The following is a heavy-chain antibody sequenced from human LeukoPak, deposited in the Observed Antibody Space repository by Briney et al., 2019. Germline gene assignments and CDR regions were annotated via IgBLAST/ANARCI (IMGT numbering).Heavy chain of an antibody. D-gene: IGHD3-10*01. Sequence: GGSLRLSCAASGFTFSSYGMHWVRQAPGKGLEWVTFIRYDGSNKYYADSVKGRFTISRDNSKNTLYLRMNSLRAEDTAVYYCARDRMVRGVKFDIWGQGTMVTVSS. CDR3: ARDRMVRGVKFDI. CDR1: GFTFSSYG. J-gene: IGHJ3*02. CDR2: IRYDGSNK. V-gene: IGHV3-30*02.